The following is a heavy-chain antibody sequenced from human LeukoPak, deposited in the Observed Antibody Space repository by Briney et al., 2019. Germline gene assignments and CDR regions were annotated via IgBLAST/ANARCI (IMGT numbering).Heavy chain of an antibody. Sequence: GGSLRLSCAASGFTFSNYIMNWVRQAPGKGLEWVSSISFSSDYIYYADSVKGRFTISRDNAKNSLYLQMNSLRAEDTAVYYCARGLANYYYSDSYLSAFDIWGQGTMVTVSS. CDR3: ARGLANYYYSDSYLSAFDI. CDR2: ISFSSDYI. V-gene: IGHV3-21*01. J-gene: IGHJ3*02. CDR1: GFTFSNYI. D-gene: IGHD3-22*01.